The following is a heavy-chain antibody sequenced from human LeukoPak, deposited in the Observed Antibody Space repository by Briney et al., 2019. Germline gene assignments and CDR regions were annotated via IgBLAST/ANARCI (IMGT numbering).Heavy chain of an antibody. Sequence: SETLSLTCTVSGGSFSTYYWSWIRQPAGKGLEWIGRIYTSGSTNYNPSLKSRVTISVDTSKNQFSLELSSVTAADTAVYYCARAYDSSGHVDYWGQGTLVTVSS. J-gene: IGHJ4*02. CDR3: ARAYDSSGHVDY. D-gene: IGHD3-22*01. CDR1: GGSFSTYY. V-gene: IGHV4-4*07. CDR2: IYTSGST.